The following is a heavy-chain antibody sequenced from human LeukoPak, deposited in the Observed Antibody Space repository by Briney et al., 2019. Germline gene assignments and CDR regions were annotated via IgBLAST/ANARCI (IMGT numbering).Heavy chain of an antibody. CDR3: ARDGPAQMVDFDY. Sequence: PGDSVKVSCKASGYTFTGSGWYLYWLRRAPGQGLECVGWIHPNNGATLYAQKFQGRVAMTTDTSISTAYMELSRLRPDDTAMYYCARDGPAQMVDFDYWGQGTLVTVSS. CDR1: GYTFTGSGWY. J-gene: IGHJ4*02. D-gene: IGHD3-10*01. CDR2: IHPNNGAT. V-gene: IGHV1-2*02.